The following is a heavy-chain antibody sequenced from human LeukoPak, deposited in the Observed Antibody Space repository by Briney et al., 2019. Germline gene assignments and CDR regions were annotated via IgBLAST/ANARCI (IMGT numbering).Heavy chain of an antibody. V-gene: IGHV5-51*01. CDR3: ARPPLISSWYYFDY. J-gene: IGHJ4*02. D-gene: IGHD6-13*01. CDR1: GYSFTSYW. Sequence: GESLKISCTASGYSFTSYWIAWVRQMPGKGLEWMGIIYPRDSDTRYSPSFQGQVTISADKSISTAYLEWSSLQASDTAIYYCARPPLISSWYYFDYWGQGTLVTVSS. CDR2: IYPRDSDT.